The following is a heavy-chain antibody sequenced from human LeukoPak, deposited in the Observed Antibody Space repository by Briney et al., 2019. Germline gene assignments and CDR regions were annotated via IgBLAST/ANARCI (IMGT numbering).Heavy chain of an antibody. D-gene: IGHD3-22*01. V-gene: IGHV1-2*02. Sequence: GASVKVSCTASGYTFTGYYMHWVRQAPGQGLEWMGWINPNSGGTNYAQKFQGRVTMTRDTSISTAYMELSRLRSDDTAVYYCARDLFPRPHYDSSGYQEYYFDYWGQGTLVTVSS. CDR2: INPNSGGT. CDR1: GYTFTGYY. J-gene: IGHJ4*02. CDR3: ARDLFPRPHYDSSGYQEYYFDY.